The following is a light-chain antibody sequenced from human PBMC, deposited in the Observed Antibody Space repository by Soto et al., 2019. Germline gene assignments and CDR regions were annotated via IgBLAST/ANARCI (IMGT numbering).Light chain of an antibody. CDR3: ATWDDSLNVV. CDR1: DSNSGSNY. J-gene: IGLJ2*01. Sequence: QSVLTQPPSASGTPGQRVTISCSGSDSNSGSNYVYWYQQFPGTAPKLLIYSNIQRPSGVPARFSGSKSGTTAYLAISGLRSEDEADYYCATWDDSLNVVFGGGTKLTVL. V-gene: IGLV1-47*02. CDR2: SNI.